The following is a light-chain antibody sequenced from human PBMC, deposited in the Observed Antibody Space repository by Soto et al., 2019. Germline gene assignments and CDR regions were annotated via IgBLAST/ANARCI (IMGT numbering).Light chain of an antibody. Sequence: EIVLTQSPGTLSLSPGERATLSCRASQRVSSSYLAWYQQKPGQAPRILIYGASSRATGIPDRFSGSGSGTDFTLTISRLEPEDFAVYYWQQYGSSPPTFGQGTKLEIK. CDR1: QRVSSSY. CDR3: QQYGSSPPT. CDR2: GAS. V-gene: IGKV3-20*01. J-gene: IGKJ2*01.